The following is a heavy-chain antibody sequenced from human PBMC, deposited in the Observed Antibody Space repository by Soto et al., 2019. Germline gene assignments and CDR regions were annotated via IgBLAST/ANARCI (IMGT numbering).Heavy chain of an antibody. V-gene: IGHV3-74*01. Sequence: LILSCAASGFTFSSYWMHWVRQAPGKGLVWVSRINSDGSSTSYADPVKGPLTISRDNAKNTLWVQMNSLRAEATAVYYCARDRSPYYYLHHWGQGTLGTVSS. D-gene: IGHD1-26*01. CDR2: INSDGSST. CDR1: GFTFSSYW. CDR3: ARDRSPYYYLHH. J-gene: IGHJ4*02.